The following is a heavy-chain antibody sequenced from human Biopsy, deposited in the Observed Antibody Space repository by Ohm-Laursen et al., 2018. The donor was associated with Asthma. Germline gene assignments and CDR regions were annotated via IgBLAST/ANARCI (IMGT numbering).Heavy chain of an antibody. V-gene: IGHV3-30*18. D-gene: IGHD5-12*01. Sequence: SLRLSCTASGFAFDSYAMYWVRQAPGKGLEWVAVISYDGNHKFYEDSVKGRFTISRDNSKNTLYLQMDSLRTEDTAVYYCAKRRGYSGHDNDYWGQGTLVIVSS. J-gene: IGHJ4*02. CDR1: GFAFDSYA. CDR3: AKRRGYSGHDNDY. CDR2: ISYDGNHK.